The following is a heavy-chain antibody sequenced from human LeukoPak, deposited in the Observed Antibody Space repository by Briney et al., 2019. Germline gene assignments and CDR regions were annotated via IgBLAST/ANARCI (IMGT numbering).Heavy chain of an antibody. CDR2: ISGSGGST. D-gene: IGHD3-16*02. CDR1: GFTFSSYA. J-gene: IGHJ6*03. CDR3: AKNTISGGHYQYYMDV. Sequence: GGSLRLSCAASGFTFSSYAMSWVRQAPGKGLEWVSAISGSGGSTYYADSVKGRFTISRDNSKNTLFLQMNSLRAEDTAVYYCAKNTISGGHYQYYMDVWGKGTTVTVSS. V-gene: IGHV3-23*01.